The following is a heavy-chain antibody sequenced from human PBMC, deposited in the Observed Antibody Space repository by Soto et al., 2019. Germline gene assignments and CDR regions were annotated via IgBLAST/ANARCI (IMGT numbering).Heavy chain of an antibody. V-gene: IGHV3-30-3*01. D-gene: IGHD6-13*01. CDR1: GFTFSRYA. J-gene: IGHJ5*02. CDR2: ISSDGTNE. Sequence: GGSLRLSCAASGFTFSRYAFHWVRQAPGKGLEWVAVISSDGTNEYYADSVKGRITISRDNSKNTLYVQLNSLRAEDTAVYYCARSLYSSTINWFDPWGQGTLVTVSS. CDR3: ARSLYSSTINWFDP.